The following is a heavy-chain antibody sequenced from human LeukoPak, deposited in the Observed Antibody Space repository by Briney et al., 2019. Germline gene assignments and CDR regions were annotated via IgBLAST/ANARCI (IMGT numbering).Heavy chain of an antibody. V-gene: IGHV4-59*08. Sequence: KPSETLSLTCTVSGGSTSSYYWSWIRQPPGKGLEWIGYIYYSGSTNYNPSLKSRVTISVDTSKNQFSLKLSSVTAADTAVYYCARHKGGGAAAKNWFDPWGQGTLVTVSS. CDR2: IYYSGST. D-gene: IGHD6-13*01. J-gene: IGHJ5*02. CDR3: ARHKGGGAAAKNWFDP. CDR1: GGSTSSYY.